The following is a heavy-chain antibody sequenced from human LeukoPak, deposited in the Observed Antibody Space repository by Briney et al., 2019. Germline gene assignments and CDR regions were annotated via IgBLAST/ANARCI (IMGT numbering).Heavy chain of an antibody. CDR1: GGSISSGGYS. CDR3: ARAVFGVVPPRGWFDP. J-gene: IGHJ5*02. D-gene: IGHD3-3*01. Sequence: TLSLTCAVSGGSISSGGYSWSWIRQPPGKGLEWIGYIYHSGSTYYDPSLKSRVTISVDRSKNQFSLKLSSVTAADTAVYYCARAVFGVVPPRGWFDPWGQGTLVTVSS. V-gene: IGHV4-30-2*01. CDR2: IYHSGST.